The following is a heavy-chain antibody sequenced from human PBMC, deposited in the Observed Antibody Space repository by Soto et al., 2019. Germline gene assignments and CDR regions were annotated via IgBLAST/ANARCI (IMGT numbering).Heavy chain of an antibody. CDR1: GASISSTTSGNW. J-gene: IGHJ4*02. D-gene: IGHD1-26*01. V-gene: IGHV4-4*02. CDR3: ARMVGATLVDF. Sequence: QVQLQESGPGLVRPSGTLSLTCAVSGASISSTTSGNWWSWVRQPLGKGLEWIGEIYHSGSTNYNLSIKSQVTMSADKSKNQFYLKLGSVTAADTAVYYCARMVGATLVDFWGQGTLVTVSS. CDR2: IYHSGST.